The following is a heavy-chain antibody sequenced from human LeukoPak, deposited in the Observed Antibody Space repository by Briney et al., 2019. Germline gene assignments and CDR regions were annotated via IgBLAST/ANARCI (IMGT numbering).Heavy chain of an antibody. CDR1: GYTFTTYT. V-gene: IGHV1-3*01. D-gene: IGHD3-3*01. CDR2: INAGNGNT. CDR3: ARDGDFWSGYYCDY. J-gene: IGHJ4*02. Sequence: GASVKVSCKASGYTFTTYTIHWVRQAPGQRLEWMGWINAGNGNTKYSQKFQGRVTITRDTSASTAYMELSSLRSDDTAVYYCARDGDFWSGYYCDYWGQGTQVTVSS.